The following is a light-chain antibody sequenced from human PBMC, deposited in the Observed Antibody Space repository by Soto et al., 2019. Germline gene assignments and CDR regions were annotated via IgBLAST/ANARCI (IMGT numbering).Light chain of an antibody. V-gene: IGLV2-14*03. CDR3: ISYTDRQSYL. J-gene: IGLJ1*01. Sequence: QSVLTQPASVSGSPGQSITISCSGTSSDIGSYDHVAWYQQFPGKSPKLIIYAVSDRPSGVSDRFSGSKSGISASLTISGLQTEDEADYYCISYTDRQSYLFGTGTSSPS. CDR2: AVS. CDR1: SSDIGSYDH.